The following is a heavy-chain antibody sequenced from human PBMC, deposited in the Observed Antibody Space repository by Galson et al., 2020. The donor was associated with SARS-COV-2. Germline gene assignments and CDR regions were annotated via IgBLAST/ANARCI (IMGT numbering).Heavy chain of an antibody. V-gene: IGHV4-61*01. CDR1: GGSVSSARYY. CDR3: ATATLLTTPTLMDV. CDR2: IYYSGST. D-gene: IGHD2-15*01. Sequence: ASETLSLTCAVSGGSVSSARYYWSWIRQPPGKGLEWIGYIYYSGSTKYNPSLKSRVTMLVDKSKNQFSLRLNSVTTTDTAVYYCATATLLTTPTLMDVWGQGTTVTVSS. J-gene: IGHJ6*02.